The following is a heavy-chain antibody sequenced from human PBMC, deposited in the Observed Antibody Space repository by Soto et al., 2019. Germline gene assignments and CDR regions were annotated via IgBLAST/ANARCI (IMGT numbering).Heavy chain of an antibody. CDR2: IYSGGST. J-gene: IGHJ6*02. Sequence: GGSLRLSCAASGFTVSSNYMSWVRQAPGKGLEWVSVIYSGGSTYYADSVKGRFTISRDNSKNTLYLQMNSLRAEDTAVYYCARVDVNDYYYGMDVWGQGTTVPVSS. CDR1: GFTVSSNY. V-gene: IGHV3-53*01. CDR3: ARVDVNDYYYGMDV.